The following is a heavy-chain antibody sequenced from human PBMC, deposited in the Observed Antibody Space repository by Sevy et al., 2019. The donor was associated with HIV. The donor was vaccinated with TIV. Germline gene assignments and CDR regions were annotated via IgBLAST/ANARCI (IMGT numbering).Heavy chain of an antibody. D-gene: IGHD3-22*01. CDR2: IIPIFGTA. Sequence: ASVKVSCKASGGTFSSYAISWVRQAPGQGLEWMGGIIPIFGTANYAQKFQGRVTITADKSTSTAYMELSSLRSEDTAVYYCARGTYYYDSSGYSDAFDIWGQGTMATVSS. V-gene: IGHV1-69*06. CDR3: ARGTYYYDSSGYSDAFDI. J-gene: IGHJ3*02. CDR1: GGTFSSYA.